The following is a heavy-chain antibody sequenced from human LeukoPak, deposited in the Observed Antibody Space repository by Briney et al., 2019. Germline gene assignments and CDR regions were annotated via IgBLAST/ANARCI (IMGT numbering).Heavy chain of an antibody. CDR2: INPNSGGT. J-gene: IGHJ3*02. D-gene: IGHD3-22*01. CDR3: ARVTLYYYDSSGYGSPDAFDI. V-gene: IGHV1-2*02. Sequence: ASVKVSCKASGYTFTGYYMHWVRQAPGQGLEWMGWINPNSGGTNYAQKLQGRVTMTTDTSTSTAYMELRSLRSDDTAVYYCARVTLYYYDSSGYGSPDAFDIWGQGTMVTVSS. CDR1: GYTFTGYY.